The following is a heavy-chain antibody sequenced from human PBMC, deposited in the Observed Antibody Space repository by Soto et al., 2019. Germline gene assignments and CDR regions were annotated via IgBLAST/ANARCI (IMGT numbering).Heavy chain of an antibody. Sequence: ELQLVESGGNVVQPGGSLRLSCAASGFTCRTYFMHWVRQAPGKGLVWVSRSNSDGSTTSYADSVKGRFTISRDNAKTTMYLQMNSRRAEDTAVDYCTRGHYYGMDVWGQGTTVTVSS. V-gene: IGHV3-74*01. CDR2: SNSDGSTT. CDR3: TRGHYYGMDV. CDR1: GFTCRTYF. J-gene: IGHJ6*02.